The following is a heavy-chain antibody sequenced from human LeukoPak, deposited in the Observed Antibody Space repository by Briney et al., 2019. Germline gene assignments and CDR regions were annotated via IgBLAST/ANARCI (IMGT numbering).Heavy chain of an antibody. CDR1: GFTFSSYG. D-gene: IGHD1-7*01. CDR2: ISYDGSNK. V-gene: IGHV3-30*03. J-gene: IGHJ4*02. CDR3: ARAPRPRTYFDY. Sequence: GGSLRLSCAASGFTFSSYGMHWVRQAPGKGLEWVAVISYDGSNKYYADSVKGRFTISRDNSKNTLYLQMNSLRAEDTAVYYCARAPRPRTYFDYWGQGTLVTVSS.